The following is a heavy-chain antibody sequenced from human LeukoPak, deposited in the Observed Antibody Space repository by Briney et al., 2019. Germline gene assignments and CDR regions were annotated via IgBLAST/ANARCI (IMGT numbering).Heavy chain of an antibody. J-gene: IGHJ4*02. CDR3: TRGLSIGNFGELRDY. CDR2: MNPNSGNT. CDR1: GYTFTSSD. V-gene: IGHV1-8*01. D-gene: IGHD3-10*01. Sequence: ASVKVSCKASGYTFTSSDINWVRQATGQGLEWTGWMNPNSGNTGYAQKFQGRVTMTRNTSISTAYMELSSLRSEDTAVYYCTRGLSIGNFGELRDYWGQGTLVTVSS.